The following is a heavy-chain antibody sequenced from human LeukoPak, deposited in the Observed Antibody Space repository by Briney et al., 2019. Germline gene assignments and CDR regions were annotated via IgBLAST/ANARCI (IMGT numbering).Heavy chain of an antibody. V-gene: IGHV4-34*01. J-gene: IGHJ4*02. CDR1: GGSFSGYY. CDR2: INHSGST. D-gene: IGHD4-11*01. Sequence: SETLSLTCAVYGGSFSGYYWSWIRQPPGKGLEWIGEINHSGSTNYNPSLKSRVTISVDTSKNQFSLKLSSVTAADTAVYYCARSLDYTYYFDYRGQGTLVTVSS. CDR3: ARSLDYTYYFDY.